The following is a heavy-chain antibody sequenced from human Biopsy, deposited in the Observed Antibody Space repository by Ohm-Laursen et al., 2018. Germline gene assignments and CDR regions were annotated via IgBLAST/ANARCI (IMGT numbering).Heavy chain of an antibody. CDR3: AKPSGGVSTIGFDP. V-gene: IGHV1-2*02. Sequence: ATVKISRKASGYTFNAYYIHWMRQAPGQGLEWMGWINPATGETRYAQRFQGRVTMTRDTSVTTAYMQLSSLTSDDTALYYCAKPSGGVSTIGFDPWGQGTQVIVSS. J-gene: IGHJ5*02. CDR2: INPATGET. D-gene: IGHD3-16*01. CDR1: GYTFNAYY.